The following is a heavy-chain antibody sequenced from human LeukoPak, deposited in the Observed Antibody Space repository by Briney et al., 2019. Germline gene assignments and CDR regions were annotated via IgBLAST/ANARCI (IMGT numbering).Heavy chain of an antibody. CDR2: ISYDGSNK. V-gene: IGHV3-30*18. J-gene: IGHJ3*02. CDR1: GFTFSSYG. D-gene: IGHD6-19*01. CDR3: AKALYSSLTKDAFDI. Sequence: GGSLRLSCAASGFTFSSYGMYWVRQAPAKGLEWVAVISYDGSNKYCADSVKGRFSISRDNSKNTLDLQMNSLRAEDTAVYYCAKALYSSLTKDAFDIWGQGTKVTVSS.